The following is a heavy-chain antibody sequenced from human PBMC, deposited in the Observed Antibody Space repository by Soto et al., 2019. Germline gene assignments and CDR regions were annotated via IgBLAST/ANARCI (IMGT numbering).Heavy chain of an antibody. CDR3: ARLDRDDYDSSGYHSDY. J-gene: IGHJ4*02. CDR1: GYSFTSYW. Sequence: GESLKISCKGSGYSFTSYWIGWVRQMPGKGLEWMGIIYPGDSDTRYSPSFQGQVTISADKSISTAYLQWSSLKASDTAMYYCARLDRDDYDSSGYHSDYWGQGTLVTVSS. V-gene: IGHV5-51*01. CDR2: IYPGDSDT. D-gene: IGHD3-22*01.